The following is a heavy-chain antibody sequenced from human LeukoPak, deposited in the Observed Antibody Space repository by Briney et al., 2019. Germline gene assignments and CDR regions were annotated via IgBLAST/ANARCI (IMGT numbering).Heavy chain of an antibody. Sequence: SETLSLTCAVYGGYFSGYYWTWIRQPPGKGLEWIGEINHSGSTNYNPSLKSRVTISVDTSKNQFSLKLSSVTAAATAVYYCARVGSRGVIITRRALDYWGQGTLVTVSS. V-gene: IGHV4-34*01. D-gene: IGHD3-10*01. CDR1: GGYFSGYY. CDR3: ARVGSRGVIITRRALDY. J-gene: IGHJ4*02. CDR2: INHSGST.